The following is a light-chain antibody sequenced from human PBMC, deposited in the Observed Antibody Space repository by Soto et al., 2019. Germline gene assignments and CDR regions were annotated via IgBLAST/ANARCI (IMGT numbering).Light chain of an antibody. CDR2: TAS. CDR3: QQLNNYPLT. J-gene: IGKJ4*01. V-gene: IGKV1-9*01. Sequence: DIHFTQSPSILSASLGDRVTITCRASQSVGGWLAWYQQKPGKAPKLLIYTASTLESGVPSRFTGSGSETEFTLTISSLQSEHFATYYCQQLNNYPLTFGGGTKVDIK. CDR1: QSVGGW.